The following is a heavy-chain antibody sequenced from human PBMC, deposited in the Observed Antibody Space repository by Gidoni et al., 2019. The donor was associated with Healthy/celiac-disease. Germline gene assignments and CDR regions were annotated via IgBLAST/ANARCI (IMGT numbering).Heavy chain of an antibody. CDR3: TTAAAEYIVVVPAAGSGNDY. J-gene: IGHJ4*02. D-gene: IGHD2-2*01. CDR2: IKSKTDGGTT. Sequence: EVQLVESGGGLVKPGGSLRLSGAAPGFTFSNAWISGGRQATGKGGEWVGRIKSKTDGGTTDYAAPVKGRFTISRDDSKNTLYLQMNSLKTEDTAVYYCTTAAAEYIVVVPAAGSGNDYWGQGTLVTVSS. V-gene: IGHV3-15*01. CDR1: GFTFSNAW.